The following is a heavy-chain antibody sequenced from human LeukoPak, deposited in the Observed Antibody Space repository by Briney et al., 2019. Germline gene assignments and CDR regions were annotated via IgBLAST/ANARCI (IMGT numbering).Heavy chain of an antibody. J-gene: IGHJ3*02. CDR3: AREEVTTYAFDI. CDR1: GGSISSSSYY. CDR2: IYYSGST. Sequence: PSETLSLTCTVSGGSISSSSYYWGWIRQPPGKGLEGIGSIYYSGSTYYNPSLKSRVTISVDTSKNQFSLKLSSVTAADTAVYYCAREEVTTYAFDIWGQGTMVTVSS. V-gene: IGHV4-39*02. D-gene: IGHD4-17*01.